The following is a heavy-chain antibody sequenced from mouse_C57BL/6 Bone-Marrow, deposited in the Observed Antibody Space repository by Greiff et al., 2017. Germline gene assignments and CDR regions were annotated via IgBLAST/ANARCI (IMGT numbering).Heavy chain of an antibody. D-gene: IGHD1-1*01. CDR3: AREHYYYGSLYAMDY. V-gene: IGHV1-82*01. Sequence: QVQLQQSGPELVKPGASVKISCKASGYAFSSSWMNWVKQRPGKGLEWIGRIYPGDGDTNYNGKFKGKATLTADKSSSTAYMQLSSLTSEDSAVYFCAREHYYYGSLYAMDYWGQGTSVTVSS. J-gene: IGHJ4*01. CDR1: GYAFSSSW. CDR2: IYPGDGDT.